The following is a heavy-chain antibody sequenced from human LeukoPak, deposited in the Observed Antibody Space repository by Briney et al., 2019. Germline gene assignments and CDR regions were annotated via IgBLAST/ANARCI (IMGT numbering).Heavy chain of an antibody. V-gene: IGHV1-69*05. CDR3: ATHFYYDSSGYYNGDFDY. CDR1: GGTFSSYA. CDR2: IIPIFGTA. Sequence: SSVKVSRKASGGTFSSYAISRVRQAPGQGLEWMGGIIPIFGTANYAQKFQGRVTITTDESTSTAYMELSSLRSEDTAVYYCATHFYYDSSGYYNGDFDYWGQGTLVTVSS. J-gene: IGHJ4*02. D-gene: IGHD3-22*01.